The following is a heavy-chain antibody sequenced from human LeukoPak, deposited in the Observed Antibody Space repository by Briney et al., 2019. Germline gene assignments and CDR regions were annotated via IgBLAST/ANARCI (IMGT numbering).Heavy chain of an antibody. CDR1: GFTVSSNY. J-gene: IGHJ3*02. V-gene: IGHV3-66*01. Sequence: GGPLRLSCAASGFTVSSNYMSWVRQAPGKGLEWVSVIYSGGSTYYADSVKGRFTVSRDNSKNTLYLQMNSLRAEDTAVYYCARAPFTYDSSGDSFDIWGQGTMVTVSS. CDR3: ARAPFTYDSSGDSFDI. CDR2: IYSGGST. D-gene: IGHD3-22*01.